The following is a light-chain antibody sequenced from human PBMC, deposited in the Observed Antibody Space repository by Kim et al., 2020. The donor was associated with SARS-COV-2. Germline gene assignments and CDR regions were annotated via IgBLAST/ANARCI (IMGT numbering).Light chain of an antibody. J-gene: IGKJ1*01. V-gene: IGKV3-11*01. Sequence: LSPGERATLSCRASQSVSSYLAWYQQKPGQVPRLLIYDVSNRATDIPARFSGSGSGTDFTLTISSLEPEDFAVYYCQQRINWPRTFGQGTKVDIK. CDR3: QQRINWPRT. CDR1: QSVSSY. CDR2: DVS.